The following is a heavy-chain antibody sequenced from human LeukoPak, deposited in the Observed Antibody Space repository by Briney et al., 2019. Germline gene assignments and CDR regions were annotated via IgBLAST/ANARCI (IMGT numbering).Heavy chain of an antibody. V-gene: IGHV4-4*07. J-gene: IGHJ4*02. D-gene: IGHD5-12*01. Sequence: SETLSLTCTVSGDSISTYYWSWIRQPAGKGLEWIGRVHGSGNTKYNPLLMSRVTMSVDTSKNQFSLKLSFVTAADTAVYYCARVGSGYDYFDYWGQENLVTVSS. CDR3: ARVGSGYDYFDY. CDR1: GDSISTYY. CDR2: VHGSGNT.